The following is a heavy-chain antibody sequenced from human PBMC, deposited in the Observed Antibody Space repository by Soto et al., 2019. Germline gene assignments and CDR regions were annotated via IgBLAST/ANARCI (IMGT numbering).Heavy chain of an antibody. V-gene: IGHV3-23*01. CDR2: FSGTGGYT. CDR1: GFTLSSYA. Sequence: GSLRLSCAASGFTLSSYAMSWVRQAPGKGLEWVSTFSGTGGYTYYADSVKGRFTISRDDSKNTLFLHMNSLRAADTAVYYCARGQRALITYGPFDPWGQGTLVTVSS. CDR3: ARGQRALITYGPFDP. D-gene: IGHD4-17*01. J-gene: IGHJ5*02.